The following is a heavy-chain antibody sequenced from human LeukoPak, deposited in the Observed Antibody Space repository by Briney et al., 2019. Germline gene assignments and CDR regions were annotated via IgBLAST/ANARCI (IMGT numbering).Heavy chain of an antibody. Sequence: GGSLRLSCAASGFTFDDYGMSWVRQAPGKGLEWVSAISGSGGSTYYADSVKGRFTISRDNSKNTLYLQMNSLRAEDTAVYYCAKDDRYDSSGYPDYWGQGTLVTVSS. CDR1: GFTFDDYG. CDR2: ISGSGGST. J-gene: IGHJ4*02. D-gene: IGHD3-22*01. CDR3: AKDDRYDSSGYPDY. V-gene: IGHV3-23*01.